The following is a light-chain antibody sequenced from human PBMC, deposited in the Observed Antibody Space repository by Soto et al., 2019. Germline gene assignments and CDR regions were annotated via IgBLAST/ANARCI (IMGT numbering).Light chain of an antibody. Sequence: AIQLTQSPSSLSASVGDRVTITCRASQGISSALAWYQQKPGKAPKLLIYDASSLESGVPSRFSGSGSGTDFTLTISSLQPEDFATYYCHQYNSYHTFGGGTKVDIK. J-gene: IGKJ4*01. CDR3: HQYNSYHT. V-gene: IGKV1-13*02. CDR2: DAS. CDR1: QGISSA.